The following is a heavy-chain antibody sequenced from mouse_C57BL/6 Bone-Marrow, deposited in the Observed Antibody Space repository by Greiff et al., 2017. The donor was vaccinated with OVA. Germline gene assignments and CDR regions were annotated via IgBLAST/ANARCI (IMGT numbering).Heavy chain of an antibody. CDR2: INPYNGGT. V-gene: IGHV1-19*01. D-gene: IGHD2-4*01. J-gene: IGHJ3*01. CDR1: GYTFTDYY. Sequence: EVQLQQSGPVLVKPGASVKMSCKASGYTFTDYYMNWVKQSHGKSLEWIGVINPYNGGTSYNQKFKGKATLTVDKSSSTAYMELNSLTSEDSAVYYCARGDYYDYDSAWFAYWGQGPLVTVSA. CDR3: ARGDYYDYDSAWFAY.